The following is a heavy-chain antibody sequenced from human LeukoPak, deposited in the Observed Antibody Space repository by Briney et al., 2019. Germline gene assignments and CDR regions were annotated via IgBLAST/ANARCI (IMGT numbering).Heavy chain of an antibody. D-gene: IGHD6-13*01. J-gene: IGHJ4*02. CDR3: AKVRGTKRIAAAGHFDY. CDR1: GFTFSSYG. Sequence: GGSLRLSCAASGFTFSSYGMHWVRQAPGKGLEWVAVISYDGSNKYYADSVKGRFTISRDNSKNTLYLQMNSLRAEDTAVYYCAKVRGTKRIAAAGHFDYWGQGTLVTVSS. V-gene: IGHV3-30*18. CDR2: ISYDGSNK.